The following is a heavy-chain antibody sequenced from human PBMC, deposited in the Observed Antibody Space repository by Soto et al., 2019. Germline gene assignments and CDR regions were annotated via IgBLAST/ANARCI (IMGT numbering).Heavy chain of an antibody. CDR2: IWYDGSNN. J-gene: IGHJ3*02. V-gene: IGHV3-33*08. CDR1: GFTFISYA. D-gene: IGHD3-22*01. Sequence: GGSLRLSCAASGFTFISYAMNWVRKAPGKGLEWVAVIWYDGSNNYYADSVKGRFTISRDNSKNTLYLQMNSLRAEDTAVYYSARDSLSYYDSSGSDAFDIWGQGTMVTVSS. CDR3: ARDSLSYYDSSGSDAFDI.